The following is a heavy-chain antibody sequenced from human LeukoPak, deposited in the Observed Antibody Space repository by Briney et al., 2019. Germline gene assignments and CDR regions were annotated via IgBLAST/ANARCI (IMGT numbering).Heavy chain of an antibody. CDR1: GFTFCSYE. Sequence: PGGSLSPSSAASGFTFCSYEIDWVRQAPGKGLEWVSYISSSGTTIYYADSVKGRFTISRDNAKNSLFLQVNSLRAEDTAVYYCARSSRTYQFDYWGQGTLVTVSS. V-gene: IGHV3-48*03. CDR2: ISSSGTTI. D-gene: IGHD2-2*01. CDR3: ARSSRTYQFDY. J-gene: IGHJ4*02.